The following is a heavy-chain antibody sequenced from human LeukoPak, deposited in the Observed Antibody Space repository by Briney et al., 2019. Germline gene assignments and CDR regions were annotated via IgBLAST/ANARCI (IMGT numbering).Heavy chain of an antibody. CDR3: ASYLTSIPPVMDV. J-gene: IGHJ6*02. CDR2: ISTDGSSR. V-gene: IGHV3-74*01. CDR1: GFTFSSYW. D-gene: IGHD2/OR15-2a*01. Sequence: GGSLRLSCAASGFTFSSYWIHWLRQEPRKGLVWVSRISTDGSSRSYADSVKGRFTISRDNGKNTLYLQMNSLRAEDTAVYYCASYLTSIPPVMDVWGQGATVTVSS.